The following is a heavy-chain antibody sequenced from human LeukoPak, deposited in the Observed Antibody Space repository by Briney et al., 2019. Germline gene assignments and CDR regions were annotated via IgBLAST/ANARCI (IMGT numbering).Heavy chain of an antibody. V-gene: IGHV1-18*01. CDR3: TRAPPGMTMMTDY. Sequence: ASVRVSCKASGYTFTNYHIAWVRQAPGQGLEWMGWVSTNDGNTVYAQRLQGRVTMTTDTSTSVAYMELRSLTSDDAAVYYCTRAPPGMTMMTDYWGQGTLVTVSS. D-gene: IGHD3-22*01. CDR2: VSTNDGNT. J-gene: IGHJ4*02. CDR1: GYTFTNYH.